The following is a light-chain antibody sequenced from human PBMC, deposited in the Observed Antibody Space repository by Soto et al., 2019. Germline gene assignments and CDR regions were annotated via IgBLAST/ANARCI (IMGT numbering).Light chain of an antibody. V-gene: IGLV1-40*01. J-gene: IGLJ2*01. CDR2: GNS. Sequence: QSELTQPPSVSGAPGPRVTISCTGSSSNIGAGYDVHWYQQLPGTAPKLLIYGNSNRPSGVPDRFSGSKSGTSASLASTGLQAEDEADYYCQSYDSSLSGVVFGGGTKLTVL. CDR1: SSNIGAGYD. CDR3: QSYDSSLSGVV.